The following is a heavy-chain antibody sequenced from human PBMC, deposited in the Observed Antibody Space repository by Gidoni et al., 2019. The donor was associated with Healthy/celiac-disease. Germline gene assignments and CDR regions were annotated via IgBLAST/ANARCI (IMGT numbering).Heavy chain of an antibody. Sequence: EVQLVEAGGGLVQPGGYLRLHCSASGFTFSSYSMNRVLQAPGKGLEWVSYISSSSSTIYYADSVKGRFTISRDKAKNSLYLQMNSLRDEDTAVYYCARDRESSGWYGSRYYGMDVWGQGTTVTVSS. J-gene: IGHJ6*02. CDR2: ISSSSSTI. CDR1: GFTFSSYS. D-gene: IGHD6-19*01. CDR3: ARDRESSGWYGSRYYGMDV. V-gene: IGHV3-48*02.